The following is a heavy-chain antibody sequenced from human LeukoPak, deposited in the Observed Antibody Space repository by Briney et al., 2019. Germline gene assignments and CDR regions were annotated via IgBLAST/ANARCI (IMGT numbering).Heavy chain of an antibody. V-gene: IGHV3-23*01. CDR2: ISGSGGGT. Sequence: GGSLRLSCAASGFTFSSYAKSWVRQAPGKGVEWVSAISGSGGGTYYADSVKGRFTISRDNSKNTLYLQMNSLRAEDTAVYYCAKLDTIFGGLSLDVWSDAFDIWGQGTMVTVSS. CDR3: AKLDTIFGGLSLDVWSDAFDI. J-gene: IGHJ3*02. CDR1: GFTFSSYA. D-gene: IGHD3-3*01.